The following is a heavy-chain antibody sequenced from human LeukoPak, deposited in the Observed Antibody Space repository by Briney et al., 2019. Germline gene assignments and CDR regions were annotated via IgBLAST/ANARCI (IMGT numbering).Heavy chain of an antibody. CDR1: GFTFSDYW. V-gene: IGHV3-7*02. J-gene: IGHJ6*01. CDR3: VCHVVLCVGYHYGLGV. Sequence: QPGGSLRLSCASSGFTFSDYWMSWVRQAPGKGLEWVSVIKEDGSEKYYVDSVKGRFTISRDNAKNSLYLQMNSLRVEDTALYYCVCHVVLCVGYHYGLGVWGEGTTVTVSS. CDR2: IKEDGSEK. D-gene: IGHD2-21*01.